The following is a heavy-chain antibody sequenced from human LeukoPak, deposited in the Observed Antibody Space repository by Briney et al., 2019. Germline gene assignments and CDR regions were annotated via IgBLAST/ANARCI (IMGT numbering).Heavy chain of an antibody. V-gene: IGHV3-33*08. D-gene: IGHD5-18*01. CDR3: ARARDTAMVSPFDY. J-gene: IGHJ4*02. Sequence: PGGSLRLSCAASGFTFSSYAMTWVRQAPGKGLEWVAVIWYDGSNKYYADSVKGRFTISRDNSKNTLYLQMNSLRAEDTAVYYCARARDTAMVSPFDYWGQGTLVTVSS. CDR2: IWYDGSNK. CDR1: GFTFSSYA.